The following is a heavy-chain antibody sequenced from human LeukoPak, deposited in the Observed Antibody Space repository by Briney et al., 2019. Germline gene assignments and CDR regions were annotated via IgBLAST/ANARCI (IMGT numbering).Heavy chain of an antibody. Sequence: PGGSLRLSCAASGFTFSSYAMHWVRQAPGKGLEWVAVISYDGSNKYYADSVKGRFTISRDNSKNTLYLQMNSLRAEDTAVYYCARDSALITFGGVIVPGAFDIWGQGTMVTVSS. CDR3: ARDSALITFGGVIVPGAFDI. V-gene: IGHV3-30-3*01. J-gene: IGHJ3*02. CDR1: GFTFSSYA. D-gene: IGHD3-16*02. CDR2: ISYDGSNK.